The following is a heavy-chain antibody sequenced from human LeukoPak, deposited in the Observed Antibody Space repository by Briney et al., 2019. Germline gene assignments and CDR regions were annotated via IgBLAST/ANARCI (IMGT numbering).Heavy chain of an antibody. CDR3: ARDGASSSWPYYFDY. Sequence: SQTLSLTCTVSGGSISSGGYYWSWIRQHPGKGLEWIGYIYYSGSTYYNPSLKSRVTISVDTSKNQFSLKLSSVTAADTAVYYCARDGASSSWPYYFDYWGQGTLVTVSS. J-gene: IGHJ4*02. D-gene: IGHD6-13*01. V-gene: IGHV4-31*03. CDR1: GGSISSGGYY. CDR2: IYYSGST.